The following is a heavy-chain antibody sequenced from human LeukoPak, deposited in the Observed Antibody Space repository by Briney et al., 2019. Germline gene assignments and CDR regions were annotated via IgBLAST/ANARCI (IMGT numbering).Heavy chain of an antibody. J-gene: IGHJ2*01. CDR1: GGSISSGDYY. D-gene: IGHD6-13*01. CDR2: IYYSGST. Sequence: SETLSLTCTVSGGSISSGDYYWSWIRQPPGKGLEWIGYIYYSGSTYYNPSLKSRVTISVDTSKNQFSLKLSSVTAADTAVYYCARDLEAAAGTWYFDLWGRGTLVTVSS. V-gene: IGHV4-30-4*01. CDR3: ARDLEAAAGTWYFDL.